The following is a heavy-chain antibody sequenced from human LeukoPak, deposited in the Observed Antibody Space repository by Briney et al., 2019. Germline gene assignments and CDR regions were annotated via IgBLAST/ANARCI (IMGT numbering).Heavy chain of an antibody. CDR3: ARDAGWEGGNPSSYYLDY. V-gene: IGHV3-21*01. Sequence: GGSLRLSCAASGFTFSSYSMNWVRQTPGKGLECVSSISSSSSYIYYADSVKGRFTISRDNAKNSLYLQMNSLRAEDTAVYYCARDAGWEGGNPSSYYLDYWGQGTLVTVSS. CDR2: ISSSSSYI. CDR1: GFTFSSYS. D-gene: IGHD4-23*01. J-gene: IGHJ4*02.